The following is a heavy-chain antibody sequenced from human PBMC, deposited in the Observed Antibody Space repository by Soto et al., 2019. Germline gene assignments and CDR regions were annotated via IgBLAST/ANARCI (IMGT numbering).Heavy chain of an antibody. J-gene: IGHJ6*03. CDR2: IYYSGST. CDR1: CGNIGSSSYY. V-gene: IGHV4-39*01. Sequence: PSETLSLTCTVSCGNIGSSSYYWGWIRQPPGKGLEWIGSIYYSGSTYYNPSLKSRVTISVDTSKNQFSLKLSSVTAADTAVYYCARHLDYYYYYMDVWGKGTTVTVSS. CDR3: ARHLDYYYYYMDV.